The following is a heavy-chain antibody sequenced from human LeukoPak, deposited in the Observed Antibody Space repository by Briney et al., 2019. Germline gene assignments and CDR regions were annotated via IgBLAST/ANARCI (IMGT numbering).Heavy chain of an antibody. V-gene: IGHV1-69*13. D-gene: IGHD1-26*01. CDR3: ARALARYSGSYPYNWFDP. CDR2: IIPIFGTA. Sequence: ASVKVSCKASGGTFSSYAISWVRQAPGQGLEWIGGIIPIFGTANYAQKFQGRVTITADESTSTAYMELSSLRSEDTAVYYCARALARYSGSYPYNWFDPWGQGTLVTVSS. J-gene: IGHJ5*02. CDR1: GGTFSSYA.